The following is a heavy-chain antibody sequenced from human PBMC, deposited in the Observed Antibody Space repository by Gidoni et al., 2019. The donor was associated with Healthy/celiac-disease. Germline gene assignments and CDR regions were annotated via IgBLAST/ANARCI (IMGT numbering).Heavy chain of an antibody. CDR1: GYTFTRDG. Sequence: QVQLVQSGAEVKKPGASVKVSPKASGYTFTRDGISWVRQAPGQGLEWMGWISAYNGNTNYAQKLQGRVTMTTDTSTSTAYMELRSLRSDDTAVYYCARAPVSPVAVGAYNWFDPWGQGTLVTVSS. J-gene: IGHJ5*02. CDR2: ISAYNGNT. V-gene: IGHV1-18*01. CDR3: ARAPVSPVAVGAYNWFDP. D-gene: IGHD6-19*01.